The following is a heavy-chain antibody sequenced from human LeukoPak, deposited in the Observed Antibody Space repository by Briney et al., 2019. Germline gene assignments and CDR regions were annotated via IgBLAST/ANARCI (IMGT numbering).Heavy chain of an antibody. J-gene: IGHJ4*02. Sequence: SETLSLTCTVSGYSISSGYYWGWIRQPPGKGLEWIGEINHSGSTNYNPSLKSRVTISVDTSKNQFSLKLSSVTAADTAVYYCARGSSWSTGLWGQGTLVTVSS. CDR3: ARGSSWSTGL. CDR1: GYSISSGYY. CDR2: INHSGST. V-gene: IGHV4-38-2*02. D-gene: IGHD6-13*01.